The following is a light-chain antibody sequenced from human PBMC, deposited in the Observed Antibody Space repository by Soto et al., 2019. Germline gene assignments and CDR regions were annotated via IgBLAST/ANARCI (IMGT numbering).Light chain of an antibody. CDR2: GAS. CDR3: QQYNNWPYT. Sequence: EIVMTQSPATLAVSPGERAALSCRASQSVSSNFAWYQQKPGQAPRLLIYGASSRATGTPARFSGSGSGIEFTLTISSLQSEDFAVYYCQQYNNWPYTFGLGTKLEMK. V-gene: IGKV3-15*01. J-gene: IGKJ2*01. CDR1: QSVSSN.